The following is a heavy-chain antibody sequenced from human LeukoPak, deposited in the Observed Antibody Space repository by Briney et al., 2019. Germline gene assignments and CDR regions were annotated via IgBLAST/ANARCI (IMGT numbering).Heavy chain of an antibody. CDR2: IHYSGGT. V-gene: IGHV4-39*07. D-gene: IGHD6-6*01. CDR1: GGSTSTSTSY. J-gene: IGHJ6*03. Sequence: PSETLSLTCSVSGGSTSTSTSYWGWVHQPPGKGLEWIGSIHYSGGTYKNPSLKSRVTISLDTSRSQFSLKVTSLTAADSAVYFCARESSSSRYFMDVWGRGTTVTVSS. CDR3: ARESSSSRYFMDV.